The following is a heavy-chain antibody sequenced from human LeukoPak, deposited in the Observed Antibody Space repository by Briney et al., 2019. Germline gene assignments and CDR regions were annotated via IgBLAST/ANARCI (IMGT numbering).Heavy chain of an antibody. Sequence: GGSLRLSCAASGFTFSSYAMSWVRQAPGKGLEWVSAISGSGGSTYYADSVKGRFTISRDNSKNTLYLQMNSLRAEDTAVYYCAKDSPNSWEPPLRFDYWGQGTLVTVSS. V-gene: IGHV3-23*01. J-gene: IGHJ4*02. CDR3: AKDSPNSWEPPLRFDY. D-gene: IGHD1-14*01. CDR1: GFTFSSYA. CDR2: ISGSGGST.